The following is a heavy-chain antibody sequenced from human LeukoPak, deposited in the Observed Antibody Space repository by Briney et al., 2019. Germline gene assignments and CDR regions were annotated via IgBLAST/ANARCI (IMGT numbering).Heavy chain of an antibody. V-gene: IGHV4-59*01. J-gene: IGHJ4*02. D-gene: IGHD3-22*01. Sequence: SETLSLTCTVSGGSISSYYWSRIRQPPGKGLEWIGYTYYSGSTNYNPSLKSRVTISVDTSKNQFSLKLSSVTAADTAVYYCARALGGYYYDYWGQGTLVTVSS. CDR3: ARALGGYYYDY. CDR1: GGSISSYY. CDR2: TYYSGST.